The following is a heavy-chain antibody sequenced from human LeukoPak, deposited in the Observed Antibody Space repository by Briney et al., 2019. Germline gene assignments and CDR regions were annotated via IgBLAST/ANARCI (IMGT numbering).Heavy chain of an antibody. CDR2: ISWNSDSI. V-gene: IGHV3-9*01. CDR1: GFTYDDYA. D-gene: IGHD1-1*01. Sequence: GRSLRLSCAASGFTYDDYAMHWVRQAPGKGLEWVSGISWNSDSIGYADSVKGRFTISRDNAKNPLYLQMSSLRAEDTAVYYCARGNWNDGYWGQGTLVTVSS. CDR3: ARGNWNDGY. J-gene: IGHJ4*02.